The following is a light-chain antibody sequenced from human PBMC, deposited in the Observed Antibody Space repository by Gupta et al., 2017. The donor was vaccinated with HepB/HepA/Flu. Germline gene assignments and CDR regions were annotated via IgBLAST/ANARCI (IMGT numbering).Light chain of an antibody. J-gene: IGKJ4*01. Sequence: DIHLTQSPSSLSASVGDRVTITCRASQTISSFLNWYQQKPGKAPNLLIYSASNLQSGVPSRFSGSGSATDFTLTINRLQPEDFATYYCQQSHSMPLTFGGGTKV. CDR2: SAS. V-gene: IGKV1-39*01. CDR1: QTISSF. CDR3: QQSHSMPLT.